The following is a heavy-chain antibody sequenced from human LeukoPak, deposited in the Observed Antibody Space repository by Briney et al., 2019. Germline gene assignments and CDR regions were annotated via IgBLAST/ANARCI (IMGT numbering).Heavy chain of an antibody. CDR1: GFTFSSYS. CDR3: AREMYNWNYVDY. J-gene: IGHJ4*02. Sequence: GGSLGLSCAASGFTFSSYSMNWVRQAPGKGLEWVSSISSSSSYIYYADSVKGRFTISRDNAKNSLYLQMNSLRAEDTAVYYCAREMYNWNYVDYWGQGTLVTVSS. CDR2: ISSSSSYI. D-gene: IGHD1-20*01. V-gene: IGHV3-21*01.